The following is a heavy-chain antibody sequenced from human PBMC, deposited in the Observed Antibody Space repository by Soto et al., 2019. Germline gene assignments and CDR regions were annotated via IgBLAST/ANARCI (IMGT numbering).Heavy chain of an antibody. Sequence: KVSCKASGGTFSSYAISWVRQAPGQGLEWMGGIIPIFGTANYAQKFQGRVTITADESTSTAYMELSSLRSEDTAVYYCASRMVRGTRGRFDPWGQGTLVTVSS. D-gene: IGHD3-10*01. J-gene: IGHJ5*02. V-gene: IGHV1-69*01. CDR1: GGTFSSYA. CDR2: IIPIFGTA. CDR3: ASRMVRGTRGRFDP.